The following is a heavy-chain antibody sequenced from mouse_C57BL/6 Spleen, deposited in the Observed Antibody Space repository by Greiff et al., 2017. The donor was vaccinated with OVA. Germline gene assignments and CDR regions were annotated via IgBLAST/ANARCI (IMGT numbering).Heavy chain of an antibody. Sequence: QVQLKQPGAELVRPGSSVKLSCKASGYTFTSYWMHWVKQRPIQGLEWIGNIDPSDSETHYNQKFKDKASLTVDKSSSTAYMQLSSLTSEDSAVYYCARELGYYGSSYGYFDVWGTGTTVTVSS. CDR3: ARELGYYGSSYGYFDV. CDR1: GYTFTSYW. D-gene: IGHD1-1*01. J-gene: IGHJ1*03. V-gene: IGHV1-52*01. CDR2: IDPSDSET.